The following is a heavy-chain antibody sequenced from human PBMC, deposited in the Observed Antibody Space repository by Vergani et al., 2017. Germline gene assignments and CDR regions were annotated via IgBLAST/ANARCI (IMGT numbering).Heavy chain of an antibody. Sequence: QVQLQESGPGLVKPSETLTLTCDVSDSSIMTNPYWGWFRQSPGKGLEWIGCIHHSGDTHYNSSLMSRVSISFVSSSKFSLSLTSLTAADTAIYYCARPRGSGGFFPSSYFYGMDVWGRGTTVTVSS. CDR1: DSSIMTNPY. CDR2: IHHSGDT. D-gene: IGHD3-10*01. J-gene: IGHJ6*02. V-gene: IGHV4-38-2*01. CDR3: ARPRGSGGFFPSSYFYGMDV.